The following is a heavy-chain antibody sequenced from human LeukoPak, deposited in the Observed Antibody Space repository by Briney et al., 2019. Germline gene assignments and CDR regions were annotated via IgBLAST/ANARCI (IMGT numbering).Heavy chain of an antibody. Sequence: QPGGSLRLSCLTSGFTFSTNAMSWVRQAPGKGLEWISGISGSGASTYYADSVTGRFTISRDNSKNTLYLQMNSLRAEDTAVYYCAKGGAGYCSSTSCLHYYYYYGMDVWGQGTTVTVSS. CDR3: AKGGAGYCSSTSCLHYYYYYGMDV. CDR2: ISGSGAST. CDR1: GFTFSTNA. D-gene: IGHD2-2*01. J-gene: IGHJ6*02. V-gene: IGHV3-23*01.